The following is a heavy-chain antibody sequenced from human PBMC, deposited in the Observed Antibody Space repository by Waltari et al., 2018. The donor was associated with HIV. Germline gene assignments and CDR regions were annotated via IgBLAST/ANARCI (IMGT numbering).Heavy chain of an antibody. CDR1: GFTFTNYW. D-gene: IGHD3-16*01. CDR3: ASPKGGWLFAFDV. J-gene: IGHJ3*01. CDR2: IWASDSDP. Sequence: QLVQSGGEVKQTGESLKISCKGSGFTFTNYWIAWVRHMPGKGLEWMGMIWASDSDPKYSPSFQGQVTISADRSISTGYLQWRSLMASDTAMDYCASPKGGWLFAFDVWGQGTRVTVSS. V-gene: IGHV5-51*01.